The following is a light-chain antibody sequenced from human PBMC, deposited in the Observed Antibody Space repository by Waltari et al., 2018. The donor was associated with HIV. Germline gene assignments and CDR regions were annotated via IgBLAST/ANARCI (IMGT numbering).Light chain of an antibody. Sequence: QSVLTQPPSVSGAPGQRVTISCTGSSSNIRAGYDVHGSQQLPGTAPKLLIYGNSNRPSGVPDRFSGSKSGTSASLAITGLQAEDEAYYYCQSYDSSLSALYVFGTGTKVTVL. CDR3: QSYDSSLSALYV. CDR2: GNS. V-gene: IGLV1-40*01. J-gene: IGLJ1*01. CDR1: SSNIRAGYD.